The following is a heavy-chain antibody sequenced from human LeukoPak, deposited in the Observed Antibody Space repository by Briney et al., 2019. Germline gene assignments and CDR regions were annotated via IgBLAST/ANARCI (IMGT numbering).Heavy chain of an antibody. D-gene: IGHD3-10*01. CDR1: GGSISSYY. V-gene: IGHV4-59*01. CDR3: VRDRELTY. CDR2: IYYSGST. J-gene: IGHJ4*02. Sequence: DPSEALSLTCTVSGGSISSYYWNWIRQPPGKGLEWIAYIYYSGSTKYNPSLKSRVTISIDTSKNQFSLKLSSVTAADTAVYFCVRDRELTYWGQGTLVTVSS.